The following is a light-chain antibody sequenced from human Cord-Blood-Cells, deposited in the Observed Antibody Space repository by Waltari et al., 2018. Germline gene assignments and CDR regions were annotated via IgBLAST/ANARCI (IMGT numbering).Light chain of an antibody. CDR2: DAS. V-gene: IGKV1-33*01. Sequence: DIQMTQSPSSLSASVGDRVTITFRASQDISNYLNWYQKKPGKAPKLLIYDASNLETGVPSRFSGSGSRTDFTFTISILQPEDIATYYCQQYDNLPLTFGGGTKVDIK. CDR3: QQYDNLPLT. J-gene: IGKJ4*01. CDR1: QDISNY.